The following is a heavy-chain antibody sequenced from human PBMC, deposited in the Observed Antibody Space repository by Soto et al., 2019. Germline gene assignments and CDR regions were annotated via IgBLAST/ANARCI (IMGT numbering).Heavy chain of an antibody. Sequence: GASVKVSCKASGYTFTSYGISWVRQAPGQGLEWMGWISAYNGNTNYAQKLQGRVTMTTDTSTSTAYMELRSLRSDDTAVYYCARGLGYCSSTSCYYYYYYMDVWGKGTTVTSP. J-gene: IGHJ6*03. D-gene: IGHD2-2*01. CDR1: GYTFTSYG. V-gene: IGHV1-18*01. CDR3: ARGLGYCSSTSCYYYYYYMDV. CDR2: ISAYNGNT.